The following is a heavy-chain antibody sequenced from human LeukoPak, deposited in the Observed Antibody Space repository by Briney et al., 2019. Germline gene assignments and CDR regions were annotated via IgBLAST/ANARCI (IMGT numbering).Heavy chain of an antibody. CDR2: ISGSGGST. D-gene: IGHD6-13*01. CDR3: AKDQAINIATGGTFDY. CDR1: GFTFRSYV. Sequence: GGSLRLSCAASGFTFRSYVLNWVRQAPGKGPEWVSSISGSGGSTHYAVSVKGRFTISRDNSKNTMSLQMNSLRAEDTAVYYCAKDQAINIATGGTFDYWGQGALVTVGS. V-gene: IGHV3-23*01. J-gene: IGHJ4*02.